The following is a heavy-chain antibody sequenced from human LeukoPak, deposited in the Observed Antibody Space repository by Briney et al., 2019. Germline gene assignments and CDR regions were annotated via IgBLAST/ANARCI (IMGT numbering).Heavy chain of an antibody. CDR1: GGSISSSSYY. J-gene: IGHJ6*03. D-gene: IGHD2-8*01. CDR2: IYYSGST. CDR3: AREINVLAYMDV. V-gene: IGHV4-39*01. Sequence: SETLSLTCTVSGGSISSSSYYWGWIRQPPGKGLEWIGSIYYSGSTYYNPSLKSRVTISVDTSKNQFSLKMSSVTAADTAVYYCAREINVLAYMDVWGKGTTVTVSS.